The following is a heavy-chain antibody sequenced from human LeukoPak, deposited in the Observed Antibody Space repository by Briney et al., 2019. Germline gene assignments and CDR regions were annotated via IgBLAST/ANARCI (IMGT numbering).Heavy chain of an antibody. CDR1: GFTFDDYG. Sequence: GGSLRLSCAASGFTFDDYGMSWVRQAPGKGPEWVSGINWNGGSTGYADSVKGRFTISRDNAKNSLYLQMNSLRAEDTALYYCAREDGYCSSTSCYTGAFDIWGQGTMVSVST. CDR3: AREDGYCSSTSCYTGAFDI. J-gene: IGHJ3*02. D-gene: IGHD2-2*01. CDR2: INWNGGST. V-gene: IGHV3-20*04.